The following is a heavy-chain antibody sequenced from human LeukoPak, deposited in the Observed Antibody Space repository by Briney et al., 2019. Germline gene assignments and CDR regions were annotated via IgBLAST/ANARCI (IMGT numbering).Heavy chain of an antibody. CDR3: ARAMYYYDSSGIDY. Sequence: GGSLRLSCAASGFIFSTYDMHWVRQAPGKGLEWVAFIRYDGNNQYYADSVKGRFTISRDNSKNPLYLQMSSLRAEDTAVYYCARAMYYYDSSGIDYWGQGTLVTVSS. J-gene: IGHJ4*02. V-gene: IGHV3-30*02. D-gene: IGHD3-22*01. CDR1: GFIFSTYD. CDR2: IRYDGNNQ.